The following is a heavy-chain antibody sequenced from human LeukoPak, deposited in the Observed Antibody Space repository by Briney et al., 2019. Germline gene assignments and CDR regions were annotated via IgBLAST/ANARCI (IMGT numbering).Heavy chain of an antibody. Sequence: ASVKVSCKASGGTFTSYDINWVRQATGQGLEWMGWTNPNSGNTGYAQKFQGRVTITRNTSISTAYMELSSLRSEDTAVYYCARATVGASTGDYWGQGTLVTVSS. CDR1: GGTFTSYD. CDR3: ARATVGASTGDY. J-gene: IGHJ4*02. CDR2: TNPNSGNT. D-gene: IGHD1-26*01. V-gene: IGHV1-8*03.